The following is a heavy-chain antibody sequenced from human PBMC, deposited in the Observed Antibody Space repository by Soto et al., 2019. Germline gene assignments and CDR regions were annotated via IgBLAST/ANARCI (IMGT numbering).Heavy chain of an antibody. Sequence: ASVKVSCKASGYTFTSSGINWVRQATGQGLEWMGWMNPDSGNTTYAQKFQDRVSMTIDTSTGTAYMELRSLTSDDTAIYYCAKNGQPPYYYYGLDVWGQGTKVTVSS. D-gene: IGHD2-8*01. V-gene: IGHV1-8*01. CDR3: AKNGQPPYYYYGLDV. CDR2: MNPDSGNT. CDR1: GYTFTSSG. J-gene: IGHJ6*02.